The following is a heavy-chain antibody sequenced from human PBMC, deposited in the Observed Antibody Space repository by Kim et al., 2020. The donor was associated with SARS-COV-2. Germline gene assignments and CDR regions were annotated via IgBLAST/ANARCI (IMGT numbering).Heavy chain of an antibody. J-gene: IGHJ4*02. CDR2: SSGSTI. V-gene: IGHV3-48*03. Sequence: SSGSTIYYADSVKGRFTISRDNAKNALYLQMNSLRAEDTAVYYCARDALHWGQGTLVTVSS. CDR3: ARDALH.